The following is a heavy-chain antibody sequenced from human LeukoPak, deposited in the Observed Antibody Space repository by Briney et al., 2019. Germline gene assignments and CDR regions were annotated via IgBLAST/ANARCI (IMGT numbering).Heavy chain of an antibody. CDR3: ARITIEWFDP. V-gene: IGHV4-34*01. J-gene: IGHJ5*02. Sequence: PSETLSLTCAVYGGSFSGYYWSWIRQPPGKGLEWIGEINHSGSTNYDPSLTSRVTISVDTSKNQFSLKLSSVTAADTAVYYCARITIEWFDPWGQGTLVTVSS. D-gene: IGHD3-10*01. CDR1: GGSFSGYY. CDR2: INHSGST.